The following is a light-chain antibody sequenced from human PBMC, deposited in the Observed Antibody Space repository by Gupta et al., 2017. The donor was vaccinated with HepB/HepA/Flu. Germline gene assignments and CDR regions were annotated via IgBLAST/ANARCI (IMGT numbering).Light chain of an antibody. CDR1: QSVGSK. CDR2: GAS. Sequence: EIVMTKSPGTMSISPGERATLSFRARQSVGSKLAWYQQKPGHPPRLLIYGASNSAIGIPTKFSGSGSGTEFPLTISRLQSEDFAVYYCQHYDFWPTFGQGTKVEIK. J-gene: IGKJ1*01. V-gene: IGKV3-15*01. CDR3: QHYDFWPT.